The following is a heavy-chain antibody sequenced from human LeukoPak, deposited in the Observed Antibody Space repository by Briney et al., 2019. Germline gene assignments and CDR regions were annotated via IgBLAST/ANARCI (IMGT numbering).Heavy chain of an antibody. Sequence: GRSLRLSCVASGFTFSTYAIHWVRQAPGKGLEWVAVVSKDGNTKYYADSVKGRFTISRDNAKNTLYLQMNSLRAEDTAVYYCARVNYYDSSGYCAFDYWGQGTLVTVSS. CDR1: GFTFSTYA. J-gene: IGHJ4*02. CDR2: VSKDGNTK. V-gene: IGHV3-30*04. D-gene: IGHD3-22*01. CDR3: ARVNYYDSSGYCAFDY.